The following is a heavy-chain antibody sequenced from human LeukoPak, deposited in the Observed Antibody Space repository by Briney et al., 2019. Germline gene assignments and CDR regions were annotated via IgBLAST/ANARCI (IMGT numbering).Heavy chain of an antibody. J-gene: IGHJ4*02. Sequence: QCGGSLRLSCAASGFSFSTYTMNWVRQAPGKGLDWVSYISSSSSTIYYADSVKGRFTISRDNANNSLYLQMNSLRDEDTAVYYCARARRYRSSWYHDYWGQGSLVTVSS. CDR2: ISSSSSTI. D-gene: IGHD6-13*01. V-gene: IGHV3-48*02. CDR3: ARARRYRSSWYHDY. CDR1: GFSFSTYT.